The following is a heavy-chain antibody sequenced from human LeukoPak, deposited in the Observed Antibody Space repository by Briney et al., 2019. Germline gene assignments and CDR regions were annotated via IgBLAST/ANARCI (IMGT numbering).Heavy chain of an antibody. CDR2: INPSGGST. CDR1: SYTFTSYG. CDR3: ATLPILIVGASLSDY. D-gene: IGHD1-26*01. V-gene: IGHV1-46*01. J-gene: IGHJ4*02. Sequence: ASVKVSCKASSYTFTSYGINWVRQAPGQGLEWMGIINPSGGSTSYAQKFQGRVTMTRDTSTSTVYMELSSLRSEDTAVYYCATLPILIVGASLSDYWGQGTLVTVSS.